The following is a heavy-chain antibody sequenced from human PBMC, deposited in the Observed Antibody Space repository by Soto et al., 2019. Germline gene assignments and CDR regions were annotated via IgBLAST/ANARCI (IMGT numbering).Heavy chain of an antibody. D-gene: IGHD5-12*01. Sequence: QVQLQESGPGLVKPSETLSLTCTVSGDSISSYYLSWIRQPPGKGLEWIGYAYYGGNTNYNPSLKSRVTISVDTSKSQFALKLNSVTGADTAVYYCAKQLSAWLRMEAFDVWGPGTMVTVSS. J-gene: IGHJ3*01. CDR1: GDSISSYY. V-gene: IGHV4-59*08. CDR2: AYYGGNT. CDR3: AKQLSAWLRMEAFDV.